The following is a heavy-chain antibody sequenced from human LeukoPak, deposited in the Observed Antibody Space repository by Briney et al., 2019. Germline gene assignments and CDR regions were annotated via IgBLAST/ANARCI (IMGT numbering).Heavy chain of an antibody. CDR1: GGSISSGSYY. J-gene: IGHJ2*01. D-gene: IGHD1-26*01. CDR2: IYTSGST. CDR3: ARYRNIVGATFRFFDL. V-gene: IGHV4-61*02. Sequence: PSETLSLTCTVSGGSISSGSYYWSWIRQPAGKGLEWIGRIYTSGSTNYNPSLKSRVTISVDTSKNQFSLKLSSVTAADTAVYYCARYRNIVGATFRFFDLWGRGTLVTVSS.